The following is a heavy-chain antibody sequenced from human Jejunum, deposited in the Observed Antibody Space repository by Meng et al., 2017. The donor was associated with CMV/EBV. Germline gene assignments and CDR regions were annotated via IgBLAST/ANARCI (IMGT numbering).Heavy chain of an antibody. D-gene: IGHD3-16*01. CDR1: GYTFIDYY. CDR3: ARDWGAYTDYFFDY. Sequence: SGYTFIDYYLFWVRQAPGQGLEWMGWINPNTGGTTYSQKFQGRVTMTRDTSISTAYMEVTRLRSDDTAVYYCARDWGAYTDYFFDYWGQGTLVTVSS. J-gene: IGHJ4*02. CDR2: INPNTGGT. V-gene: IGHV1-2*02.